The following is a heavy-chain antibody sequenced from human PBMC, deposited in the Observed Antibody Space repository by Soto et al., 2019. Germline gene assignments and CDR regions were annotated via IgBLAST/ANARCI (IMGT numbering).Heavy chain of an antibody. Sequence: YNWIVCRLLPGKEMEWIGYIYYIGRTNYNPSLKSRVTLSVDTSKNQFSLKLRSVTAADTAVYYCARGGRDGYNSAWTTFDYWGQGTLLTVS. V-gene: IGHV4-59*01. D-gene: IGHD5-12*01. J-gene: IGHJ4*02. CDR1: YN. CDR2: IYYIGRT. CDR3: ARGGRDGYNSAWTTFDY.